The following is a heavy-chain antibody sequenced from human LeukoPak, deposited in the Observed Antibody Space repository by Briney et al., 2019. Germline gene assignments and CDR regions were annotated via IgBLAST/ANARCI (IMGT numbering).Heavy chain of an antibody. J-gene: IGHJ4*02. Sequence: PSETLSLTCTVSGGSISSSSYYWGWIRQPPGKGLEWIGSIYYSGSTYYNPSLKSRVTISVDTSTNQFSLKLSSVTAADTAVYYCARHRPLSSVLRYRRSRGGVDYWGQGTLVTVSS. CDR1: GGSISSSSYY. V-gene: IGHV4-39*01. CDR2: IYYSGST. CDR3: ARHRPLSSVLRYRRSRGGVDY. D-gene: IGHD3-9*01.